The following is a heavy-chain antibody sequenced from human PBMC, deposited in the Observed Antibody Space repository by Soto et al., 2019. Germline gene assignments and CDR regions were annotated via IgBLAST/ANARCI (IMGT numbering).Heavy chain of an antibody. CDR3: ASFPQSQTFLTY. V-gene: IGHV3-7*01. D-gene: IGHD3-9*01. J-gene: IGHJ4*02. CDR1: GFSFGSKW. Sequence: EVQLVESGGGLIQPGGSLILSCGASGFSFGSKWMSWVRQAPGKGLEWVASIKPDGSDKYYVDSVRGRFTISRDNAENSLSLQMNSLRAEDTALYYCASFPQSQTFLTYWGQGTLVTVAS. CDR2: IKPDGSDK.